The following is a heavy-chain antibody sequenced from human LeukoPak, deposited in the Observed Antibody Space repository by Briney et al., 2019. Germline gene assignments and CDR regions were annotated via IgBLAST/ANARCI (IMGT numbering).Heavy chain of an antibody. J-gene: IGHJ3*02. D-gene: IGHD6-13*01. CDR1: GHFFNTYW. CDR3: ARRSAANAFDI. V-gene: IGHV5-51*01. CDR2: VFPGDSNT. Sequence: GECLKSFCKGDGHFFNTYWIGWVRQMPGKGLEWMGIVFPGDSNTRYSPSFQGQVTISADKSITTAYLQWSSLKASDTAMYFCARRSAANAFDIWGQGTMVTVSS.